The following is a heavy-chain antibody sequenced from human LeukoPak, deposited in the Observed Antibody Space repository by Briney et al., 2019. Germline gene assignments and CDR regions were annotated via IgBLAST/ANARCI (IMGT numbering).Heavy chain of an antibody. CDR3: ASYSRNRLDWFDP. D-gene: IGHD2-21*01. Sequence: SETLSLTCTVSGGSISSYYWSWIRQPPGKGLEWIGYIYYSGSTNYNPSLKSRVTISVDTSKNQFSLKLSSVTAADTAVYYCASYSRNRLDWFDPWGQGTLVTVSS. CDR1: GGSISSYY. J-gene: IGHJ5*02. V-gene: IGHV4-59*12. CDR2: IYYSGST.